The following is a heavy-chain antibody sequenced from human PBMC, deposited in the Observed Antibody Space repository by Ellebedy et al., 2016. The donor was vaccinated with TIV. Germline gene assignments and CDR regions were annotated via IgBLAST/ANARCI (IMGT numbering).Heavy chain of an antibody. Sequence: AASVKVSCKASGYNFTTYAINWVRQAPGQGLEWMGWINTNTGNPTYAQGFTGRFVFSLDTSVSTAYLQISKLKAEDTAVFYCARLRPWELLDYWGKGTRVTVSS. V-gene: IGHV7-4-1*02. J-gene: IGHJ4*02. CDR2: INTNTGNP. CDR3: ARLRPWELLDY. D-gene: IGHD1-26*01. CDR1: GYNFTTYA.